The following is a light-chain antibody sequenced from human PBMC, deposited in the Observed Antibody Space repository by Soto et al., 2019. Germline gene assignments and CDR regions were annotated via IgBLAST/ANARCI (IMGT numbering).Light chain of an antibody. CDR2: AAS. CDR3: QQSYSNPRT. Sequence: DIQMTQSPSSLSASVGDRVTITCRASQSISSYLNWYQQKPGKAPKLLIYAASSLQSGVPSRFSGSGSGTDFTLTISSLQPEDFEPYYCQQSYSNPRTFGQGTKVDIK. J-gene: IGKJ1*01. CDR1: QSISSY. V-gene: IGKV1-39*01.